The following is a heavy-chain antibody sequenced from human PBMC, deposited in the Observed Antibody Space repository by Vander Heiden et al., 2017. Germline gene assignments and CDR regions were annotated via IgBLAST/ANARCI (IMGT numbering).Heavy chain of an antibody. CDR3: ARGYCDSSGYCGL. J-gene: IGHJ1*01. V-gene: IGHV3-21*01. Sequence: EVQLVESGGGLVKPGGSLNLSCAASGFTFSSYSMNWVRQATGKGQEWGSSISSSSSYIYYADVVKGRFTISRDNAKNSLYLQMKSMRAEDTAVYYFARGYCDSSGYCGLWGQGTLVTVSS. D-gene: IGHD3-22*01. CDR1: GFTFSSYS. CDR2: ISSSSSYI.